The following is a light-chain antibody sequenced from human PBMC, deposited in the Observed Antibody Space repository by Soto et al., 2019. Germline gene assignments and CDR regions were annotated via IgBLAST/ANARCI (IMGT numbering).Light chain of an antibody. CDR3: QRYNSWPIT. CDR2: DAS. J-gene: IGKJ5*01. CDR1: QSVISW. Sequence: EIAMTQSPTTLSVSPGERATLSCRASQSVISWLAWYQQKPGQAPRLLIYDASTMTTGVPVRFSGSGSGTEFTLTISSLQPEDFAAYYCQRYNSWPITFGQGTRLEI. V-gene: IGKV3-15*01.